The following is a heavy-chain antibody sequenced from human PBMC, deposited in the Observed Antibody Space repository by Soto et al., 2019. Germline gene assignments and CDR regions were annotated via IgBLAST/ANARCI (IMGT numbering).Heavy chain of an antibody. Sequence: GASVKVSCKASGYTFTGYYMHWVRQAPGQGLEWMGWINPNSGGTNYAQKFQGWVTMTRDTSISTAYMELSRLRSDDTAVYYCARESDSGSLGAFDIWGQGTMVTVSS. CDR3: ARESDSGSLGAFDI. CDR1: GYTFTGYY. V-gene: IGHV1-2*04. D-gene: IGHD1-26*01. J-gene: IGHJ3*02. CDR2: INPNSGGT.